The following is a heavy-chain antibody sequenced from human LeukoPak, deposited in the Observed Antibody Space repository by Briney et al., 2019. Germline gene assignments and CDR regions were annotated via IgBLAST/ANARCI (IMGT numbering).Heavy chain of an antibody. V-gene: IGHV3-21*01. Sequence: GGSLRLSCAAPGFTFSTYSMNWVRQAPGKGLEWVSCISTRSTYIYYADSVKGRFTISRDNAKNSLYLQMNSLRAEDTAVYYCTRARGRSINDAFDIWGQGTMVTVSS. CDR1: GFTFSTYS. D-gene: IGHD3-16*01. J-gene: IGHJ3*02. CDR3: TRARGRSINDAFDI. CDR2: ISTRSTYI.